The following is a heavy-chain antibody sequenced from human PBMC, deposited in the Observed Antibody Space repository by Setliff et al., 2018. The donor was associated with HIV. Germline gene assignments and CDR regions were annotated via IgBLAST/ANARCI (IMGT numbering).Heavy chain of an antibody. V-gene: IGHV1-2*02. CDR2: INPNSGAT. J-gene: IGHJ5*02. D-gene: IGHD7-27*01. CDR1: GYTFSGYY. CDR3: AKTAMTGDPAIGWFDP. Sequence: ASVKVSCKASGYTFSGYYLHWVRRAPGQGLEWMGWINPNSGATNYEQKFQGRVTMTRDTSIRTAYMELSRLRSDDTAVYYCAKTAMTGDPAIGWFDPWGQGTLVTVSS.